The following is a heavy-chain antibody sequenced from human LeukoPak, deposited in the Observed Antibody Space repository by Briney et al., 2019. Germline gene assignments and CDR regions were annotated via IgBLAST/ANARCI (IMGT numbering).Heavy chain of an antibody. J-gene: IGHJ4*02. CDR2: MNQGGSET. V-gene: IGHV3-7*03. Sequence: GGSLRLSCAASGFTFGRHWMSWVRQAPGKGLEWVAHMNQGGSETTNVDSVKGRFTISRDNAKNSLYLQMNSLRAEDTALYYCAKEAEIRSFDYWGQGTLVTVSS. CDR3: AKEAEIRSFDY. CDR1: GFTFGRHW.